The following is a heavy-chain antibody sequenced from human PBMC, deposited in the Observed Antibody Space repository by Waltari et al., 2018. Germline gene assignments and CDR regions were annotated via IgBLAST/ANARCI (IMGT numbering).Heavy chain of an antibody. CDR1: GYSISSGYY. CDR3: ARRAPYSSSSRYYFDY. J-gene: IGHJ4*02. D-gene: IGHD6-6*01. CDR2: IYHSGST. Sequence: QVQLQESGPGLVKPSETLSLTCAVSGYSISSGYYWGWIRQPPGKGLEWIGSIYHSGSTYYNPSLKSRVTISVDTSKNQFSLKLSSVTAADTAVYYCARRAPYSSSSRYYFDYWGQGTLVTVSS. V-gene: IGHV4-38-2*01.